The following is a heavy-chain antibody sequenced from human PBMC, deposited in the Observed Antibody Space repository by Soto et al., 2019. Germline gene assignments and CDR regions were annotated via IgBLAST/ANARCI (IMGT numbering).Heavy chain of an antibody. D-gene: IGHD2-15*01. V-gene: IGHV3-30*18. CDR2: ISYDGSNK. CDR3: AKDSLVVAATPYYFDY. CDR1: GFTFSSYG. J-gene: IGHJ4*02. Sequence: VQLVESGGGVVQPGRSLRLSCAASGFTFSSYGMHWVRQAPGKGLEWVAVISYDGSNKYYADSVKGRFTISRDNSKNTLYLQMNSLRAEDTAVYYCAKDSLVVAATPYYFDYWGQGTLVTVSS.